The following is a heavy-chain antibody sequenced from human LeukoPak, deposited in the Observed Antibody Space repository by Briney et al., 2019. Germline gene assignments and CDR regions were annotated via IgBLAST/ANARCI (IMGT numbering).Heavy chain of an antibody. D-gene: IGHD2-21*01. CDR2: INSDGSST. J-gene: IGHJ4*02. CDR1: GFTFSSYW. Sequence: QPGGSLRLSCAASGFTFSSYWMHWVRQAPGKGLVWVSRINSDGSSTGYADSVKGRFTISRDNAKNTLYLQMNSLRAEDTAVYYCARAREYSDFDYWGQGTLVTVSS. V-gene: IGHV3-74*01. CDR3: ARAREYSDFDY.